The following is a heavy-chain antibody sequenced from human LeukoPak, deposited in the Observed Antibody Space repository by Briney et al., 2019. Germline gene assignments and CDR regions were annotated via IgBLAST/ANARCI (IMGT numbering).Heavy chain of an antibody. Sequence: ASVKVSCKASGYTFTSYGISWVRQAPGQGLEWMGWISAYNGNTNYAQKLQGRVTMTTDTSTSTAYMELRSLRSDDTAVYYCARDRPYGDYYSLGRGEYYFDYWGQGTLVTVSS. CDR2: ISAYNGNT. CDR3: ARDRPYGDYYSLGRGEYYFDY. V-gene: IGHV1-18*01. J-gene: IGHJ4*02. D-gene: IGHD4-17*01. CDR1: GYTFTSYG.